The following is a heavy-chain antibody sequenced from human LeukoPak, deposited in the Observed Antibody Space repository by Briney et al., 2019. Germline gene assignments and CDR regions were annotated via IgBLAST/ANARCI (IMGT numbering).Heavy chain of an antibody. J-gene: IGHJ4*02. CDR3: AREGQQLVPPFDY. Sequence: SETLSLTCTVSGSISSGSYYWSWIRQPAGQGLEWIGRIYTSGSTNYNPSLESRVTISVDTSKNQFSLKLTSLTAADTAVYYCAREGQQLVPPFDYWGQGNLVTVSS. CDR1: GSISSGSYY. D-gene: IGHD6-6*01. V-gene: IGHV4-61*02. CDR2: IYTSGST.